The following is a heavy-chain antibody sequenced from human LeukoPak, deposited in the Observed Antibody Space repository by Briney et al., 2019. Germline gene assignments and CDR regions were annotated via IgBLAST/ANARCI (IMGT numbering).Heavy chain of an antibody. CDR3: ARVMEASSVYYNYFDC. CDR2: IYYSGST. V-gene: IGHV4-30-4*02. Sequence: SETLSLTCTVSGGSISSGDYYWSWIRQPPGKGLEWIGYIYYSGSTYYNPSLKSRVTISVDTSKNQFSLKLSSVTAADTAVYYCARVMEASSVYYNYFDCWGHGTLVTVSS. CDR1: GGSISSGDYY. D-gene: IGHD3-22*01. J-gene: IGHJ4*01.